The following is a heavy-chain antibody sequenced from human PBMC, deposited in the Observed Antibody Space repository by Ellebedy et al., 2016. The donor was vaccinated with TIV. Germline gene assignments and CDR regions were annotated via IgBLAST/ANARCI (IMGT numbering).Heavy chain of an antibody. D-gene: IGHD4-17*01. Sequence: GGSLTLSCAASGFSFRSYWMSWVRQAPGKGLEWVANINQDGSEKYYVDSVKGRFTISRDNAKNPLYLQMYSLRVENTAVYFCATDGSYGDFRSPAHAFEAWGQGTMVSVSS. J-gene: IGHJ3*01. CDR3: ATDGSYGDFRSPAHAFEA. CDR2: INQDGSEK. CDR1: GFSFRSYW. V-gene: IGHV3-7*01.